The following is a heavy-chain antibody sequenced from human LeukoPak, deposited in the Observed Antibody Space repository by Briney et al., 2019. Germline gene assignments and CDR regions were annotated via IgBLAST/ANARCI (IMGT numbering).Heavy chain of an antibody. CDR1: GYTFTGYY. V-gene: IGHV1-2*02. D-gene: IGHD3-22*01. CDR3: AADLYYDSSGLKPG. Sequence: ASVKVSCKASGYTFTGYYMHWVRQAPGQGLEWMGWINPNSGGTNYAQKFQGRVTMTRDTSISTAYMELSRLRSDDTAVYYCAADLYYDSSGLKPGWGQGTLVTVSS. J-gene: IGHJ4*02. CDR2: INPNSGGT.